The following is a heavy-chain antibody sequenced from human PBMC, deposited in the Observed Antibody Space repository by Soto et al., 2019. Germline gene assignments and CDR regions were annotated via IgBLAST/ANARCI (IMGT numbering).Heavy chain of an antibody. Sequence: GGSLRLSCVTSGFTFSDYYMSWIRQAPGKGLEWVSYISSSSSYTNYADSVKGRFTISRDNAKNSLYLQMNSLRAEDTAVYYCARVTNGASGWFDPWGQGTLVTVSS. CDR3: ARVTNGASGWFDP. CDR1: GFTFSDYY. CDR2: ISSSSSYT. J-gene: IGHJ5*02. V-gene: IGHV3-11*06. D-gene: IGHD2-8*01.